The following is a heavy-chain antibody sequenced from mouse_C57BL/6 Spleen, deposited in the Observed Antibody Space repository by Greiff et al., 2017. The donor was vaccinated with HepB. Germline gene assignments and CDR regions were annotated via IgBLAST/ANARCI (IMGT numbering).Heavy chain of an antibody. Sequence: QVQLQQSGAELVRPGASVTLSCKASGYTFTDYEMHWVKQTPVHGLEWIGAIDPETGGTAYNQKFKGKAILTADNSSSTAYMELRSLTSEDSAVYYCTSYLLYYFDYWGQGTTLTVSS. CDR3: TSYLLYYFDY. V-gene: IGHV1-15*01. CDR1: GYTFTDYE. CDR2: IDPETGGT. J-gene: IGHJ2*01.